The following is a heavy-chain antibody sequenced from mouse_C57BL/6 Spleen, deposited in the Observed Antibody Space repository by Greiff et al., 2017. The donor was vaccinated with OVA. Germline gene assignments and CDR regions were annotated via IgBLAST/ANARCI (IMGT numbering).Heavy chain of an antibody. CDR1: GYTFTSYW. V-gene: IGHV1-55*01. D-gene: IGHD2-1*01. CDR2: IYPGSGST. J-gene: IGHJ4*01. Sequence: QVQLQQPGAELVKPGASVKMSCKASGYTFTSYWITWVKQRPGQGLEWIGDIYPGSGSTNYNEKFKSKATLTVDTSSSTAYMQLSSLTSEDSAVYYCARTYGNYGYAMDYWGQGTSVTVSS. CDR3: ARTYGNYGYAMDY.